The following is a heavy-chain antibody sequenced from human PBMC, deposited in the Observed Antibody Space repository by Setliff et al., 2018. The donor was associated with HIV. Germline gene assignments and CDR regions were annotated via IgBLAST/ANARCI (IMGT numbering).Heavy chain of an antibody. CDR3: AKDRRGITGTKSCAWFDP. CDR1: GFTFSNYA. Sequence: GGSLRLSCAASGFTFSNYAMSWVRQAPGEGLEWVSAILSTGERTFYADSVKGRFTISRDNSKSTVYLQMNSLRAEDTAEYYCAKDRRGITGTKSCAWFDPWGQGTLVTVSS. V-gene: IGHV3-23*01. J-gene: IGHJ5*02. CDR2: ILSTGERT. D-gene: IGHD1-7*01.